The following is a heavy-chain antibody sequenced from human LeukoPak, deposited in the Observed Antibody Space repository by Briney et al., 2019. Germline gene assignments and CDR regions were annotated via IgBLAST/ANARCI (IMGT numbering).Heavy chain of an antibody. D-gene: IGHD3-22*01. CDR1: GGTFSSYA. V-gene: IGHV1-18*01. Sequence: ASVKVSCKASGGTFSSYAISWVRQAPGQGLEWMGWISAYNGNTNYAQKLQGRVTMTTDTSTSTAYMELRSLRSDDTAVYYCARGDSSGYYYWFDPWGQGTLVTVSS. CDR2: ISAYNGNT. J-gene: IGHJ5*02. CDR3: ARGDSSGYYYWFDP.